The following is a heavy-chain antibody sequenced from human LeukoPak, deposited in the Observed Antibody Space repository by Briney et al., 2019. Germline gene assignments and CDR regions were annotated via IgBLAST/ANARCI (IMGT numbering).Heavy chain of an antibody. D-gene: IGHD4-11*01. Sequence: PGGSLRLSCAASGFTFSSYWMHWVRQAPGKGLMWVSRIHGHGTSTTYADSVKGRFTISRDNAKNTLFLQMNSLRAEDTAVYYCAKEDYTTYYFDYSGQGTLVTVSS. V-gene: IGHV3-74*01. CDR3: AKEDYTTYYFDY. CDR2: IHGHGTST. J-gene: IGHJ4*02. CDR1: GFTFSSYW.